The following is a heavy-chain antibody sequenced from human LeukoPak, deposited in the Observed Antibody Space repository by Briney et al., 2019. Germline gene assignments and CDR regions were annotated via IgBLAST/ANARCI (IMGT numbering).Heavy chain of an antibody. CDR3: ARAPSEIGGYYPEYFRH. Sequence: GGSLRLSCAASGFTFSTYWMHWVRQAPGKGLVWVSRIKSDGGTNYADSVKGRFTISRDNAEKTVSLQMNSLRPEDTGVYYCARAPSEIGGYYPEYFRHWGQGTLVTVSS. CDR1: GFTFSTYW. D-gene: IGHD3-22*01. J-gene: IGHJ1*01. CDR2: IKSDGGT. V-gene: IGHV3-74*01.